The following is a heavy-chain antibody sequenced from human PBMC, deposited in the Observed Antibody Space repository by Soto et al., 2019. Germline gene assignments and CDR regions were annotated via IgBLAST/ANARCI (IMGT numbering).Heavy chain of an antibody. CDR3: NSNYYYGTGYYYGMDV. J-gene: IGHJ6*02. CDR2: ISTDNGNT. Sequence: ASVKVSCKASGYTFTSSGISWVRQAPGQGLEWMGWISTDNGNTKYAQHLQGRVSMTTDTSTSTAYMDLRSLRSDDTAVYYCNSNYYYGTGYYYGMDVWGQGTTVTVSS. D-gene: IGHD3-10*01. CDR1: GYTFTSSG. V-gene: IGHV1-18*01.